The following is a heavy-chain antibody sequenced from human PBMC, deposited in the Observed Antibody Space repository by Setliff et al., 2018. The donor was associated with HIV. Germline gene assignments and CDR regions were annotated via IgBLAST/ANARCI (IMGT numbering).Heavy chain of an antibody. V-gene: IGHV4-61*02. J-gene: IGHJ6*02. CDR2: IYTTGST. CDR3: ARQDQYDDSGYYVGFYGMDV. CDR1: GGSISSSSYY. D-gene: IGHD3-22*01. Sequence: SETLSLTCTVSGGSISSSSYYWTWIRQPAGKGLEWIGRIYTTGSTNYNPSLKSRVTISVDTSKNQFSLKLSSVTAADTAVYYCARQDQYDDSGYYVGFYGMDVWGQGTAVTVSS.